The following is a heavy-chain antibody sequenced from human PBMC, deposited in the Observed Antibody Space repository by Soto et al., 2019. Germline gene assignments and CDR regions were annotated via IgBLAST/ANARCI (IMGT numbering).Heavy chain of an antibody. D-gene: IGHD4-17*01. CDR3: ARVRQSYGDYDY. CDR1: GFTFSSYD. CDR2: ISSNGGST. Sequence: EVQLVESGGGLVQPGGSLRLSCAASGFTFSSYDMHWVRQAPGKGLQYVSLISSNGGSTYYANSVKGRFTISRDNSKNTLYLQMGSLRAEDMAVYYWARVRQSYGDYDYWGQGTLVTVSS. V-gene: IGHV3-64*01. J-gene: IGHJ4*02.